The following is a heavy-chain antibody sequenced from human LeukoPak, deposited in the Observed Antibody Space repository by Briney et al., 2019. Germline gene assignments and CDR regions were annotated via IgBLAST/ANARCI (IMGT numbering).Heavy chain of an antibody. CDR2: IYNSGTT. CDR1: GGSMTTSY. V-gene: IGHV4-59*12. J-gene: IGHJ4*02. CDR3: ARAPPYYYDSSGLYFDY. D-gene: IGHD3-22*01. Sequence: SETLSLTCTVSGGSMTTSYWTWVRQVPGKRLEWIGYIYNSGTTNYNPSLKSRVTISVDRSKNQFSLKLSSVTAADTAVYYCARAPPYYYDSSGLYFDYWGQGTLVTVCS.